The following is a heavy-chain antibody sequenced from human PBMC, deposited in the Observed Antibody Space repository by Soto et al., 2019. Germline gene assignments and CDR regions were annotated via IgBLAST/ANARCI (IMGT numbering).Heavy chain of an antibody. V-gene: IGHV4-31*03. Sequence: QVQLQESGPGLVKPSQTLSLTCTVSGGSISSGGYYWSWIRQHPGKGLEWIGYIYYSGSTYYNPSLKIRVTISVDTSKNQFSLKLSSVTAADTAVYYCARLGYSGSYDLDYWGQGTLVTVSS. J-gene: IGHJ4*02. CDR2: IYYSGST. CDR3: ARLGYSGSYDLDY. CDR1: GGSISSGGYY. D-gene: IGHD1-26*01.